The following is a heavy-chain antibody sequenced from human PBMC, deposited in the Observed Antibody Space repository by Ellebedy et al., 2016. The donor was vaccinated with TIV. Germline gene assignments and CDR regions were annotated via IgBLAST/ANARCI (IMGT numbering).Heavy chain of an antibody. D-gene: IGHD6-6*01. J-gene: IGHJ5*02. V-gene: IGHV4-59*08. CDR3: ARHLKPYRSSKNWCDP. CDR1: GGSISSYY. CDR2: IDSSGDT. Sequence: MPSETLSLTCTVSGGSISSYYWSWIRQSPGKGLEWVGHIDSSGDTSYYPSLESRVTISVHTSNNNFSLRLSSVTAADTAMYYWARHLKPYRSSKNWCDPWGGGSLVTVSS.